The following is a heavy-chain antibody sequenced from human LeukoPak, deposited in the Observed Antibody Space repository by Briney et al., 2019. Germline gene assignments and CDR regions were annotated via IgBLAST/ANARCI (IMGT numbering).Heavy chain of an antibody. CDR3: ARDLPEYSSSSGLTWFDP. J-gene: IGHJ5*02. V-gene: IGHV4-59*01. CDR1: GGSISSYY. D-gene: IGHD6-6*01. CDR2: IYYSGST. Sequence: SESLSLTCTVSGGSISSYYWSWIRQPPGKGLEWIGYIYYSGSTNYNPSLKSRVTISVDTSKNQFSLKLSSVTAADTAVYYCARDLPEYSSSSGLTWFDPWGQGTLVAVSS.